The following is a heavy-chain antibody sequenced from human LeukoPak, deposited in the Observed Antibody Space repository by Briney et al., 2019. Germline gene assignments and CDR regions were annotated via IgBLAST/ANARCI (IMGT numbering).Heavy chain of an antibody. CDR1: GFTFTSFA. Sequence: PGGSLRLSCAASGFTFTSFAMSWVRQAPGKGLEWVSTISGTGGSTFYADSVKGRFTISRDNSKNTLYLQMNSLRAEDTAVYWCAKRRSYYDSDGFSVDYWGQGTLVTVSS. J-gene: IGHJ4*02. V-gene: IGHV3-23*01. D-gene: IGHD3-22*01. CDR3: AKRRSYYDSDGFSVDY. CDR2: ISGTGGST.